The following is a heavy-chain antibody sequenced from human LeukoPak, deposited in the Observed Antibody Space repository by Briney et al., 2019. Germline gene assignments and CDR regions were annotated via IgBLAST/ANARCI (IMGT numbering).Heavy chain of an antibody. CDR3: AKDWKGSACDGDCLVS. Sequence: GGSLRLSCAASGFTFSDYYMSWIRQAPGKGLEWVSYISSSGSTIYYADSVKGRFTISRDNAKNSLYLQMIGLRAEDTAVYFCAKDWKGSACDGDCLVSWGQGTVVTVSS. V-gene: IGHV3-11*01. CDR2: ISSSGSTI. J-gene: IGHJ4*02. D-gene: IGHD2-21*01. CDR1: GFTFSDYY.